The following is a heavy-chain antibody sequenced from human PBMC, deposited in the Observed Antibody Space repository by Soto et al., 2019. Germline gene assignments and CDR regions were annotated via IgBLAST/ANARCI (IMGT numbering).Heavy chain of an antibody. J-gene: IGHJ4*02. CDR2: IYYRGST. V-gene: IGHV4-39*01. CDR3: ARLIGDIGNSRRYFDS. D-gene: IGHD2-21*01. Sequence: QLQLQESGPGLVKAWETLSLTCTVSCGSISSSSHYWGWIRQTPGKGLEWIGSIYYRGSTNYNPSLQSRVTIYVDTPNSQFAMKLSSATAADTALYYCARLIGDIGNSRRYFDSWGQGILVPVS. CDR1: CGSISSSSHY.